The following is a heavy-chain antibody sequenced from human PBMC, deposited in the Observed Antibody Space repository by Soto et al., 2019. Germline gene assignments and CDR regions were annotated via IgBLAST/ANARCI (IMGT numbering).Heavy chain of an antibody. CDR1: VFTFSSYA. V-gene: IGHV3-23*01. CDR3: AKDRSEKQPHPVAFDI. CDR2: ISGSGGST. Sequence: HPGGSLRLSCAASVFTFSSYAMSWVRQAPGKGLEWVSAISGSGGSTYYADSVKGRFTISRDNSKNTLYLQMNSLRAEDTAVYYCAKDRSEKQPHPVAFDIWGQGTMVTVSS. D-gene: IGHD6-13*01. J-gene: IGHJ3*02.